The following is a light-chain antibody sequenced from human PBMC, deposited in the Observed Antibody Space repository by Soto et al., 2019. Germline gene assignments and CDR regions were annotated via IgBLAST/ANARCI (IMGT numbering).Light chain of an antibody. CDR2: EVS. CDR3: CSYAGSSTMT. CDR1: SRDVGGYNY. J-gene: IGLJ7*01. V-gene: IGLV2-14*01. Sequence: QSALTQPASVSGSPGQSITISCTGTSRDVGGYNYVSWHQQHPGKAPKVIITEVSNRPSGVSNRFSGSKSGNTASLTISGLQAEDAADYYCCSYAGSSTMTFGGGTQLTVL.